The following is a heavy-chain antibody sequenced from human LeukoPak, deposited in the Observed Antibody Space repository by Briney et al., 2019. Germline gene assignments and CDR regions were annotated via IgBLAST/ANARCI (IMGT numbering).Heavy chain of an antibody. CDR2: INHSGST. D-gene: IGHD6-13*01. Sequence: SETLSLTCAVYGGSFSGYYWSWIRQPPGKGLERIGEINHSGSTNYNPSLKSRVTISVDTSKDQFSLKLSSVTAADTAVYYCARGRSRTAAAGTMEDYRGQGTLVTVSS. CDR3: ARGRSRTAAAGTMEDY. CDR1: GGSFSGYY. V-gene: IGHV4-34*01. J-gene: IGHJ4*02.